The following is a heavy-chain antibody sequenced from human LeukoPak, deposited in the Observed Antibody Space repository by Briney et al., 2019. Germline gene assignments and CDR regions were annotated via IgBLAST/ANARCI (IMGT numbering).Heavy chain of an antibody. CDR3: AKDKGTTVTNPLRY. J-gene: IGHJ4*02. V-gene: IGHV3-9*01. D-gene: IGHD4-17*01. CDR1: GFTFDDYA. CDR2: ISWNSGSI. Sequence: GGSLRLSCAASGFTFDDYAMHWVRQAPGKGLEWVSGISWNSGSIGYADSVKGRFTISRDNAKNPLYLQMNSLRAEDTALYYCAKDKGTTVTNPLRYWGQGTLVTVSS.